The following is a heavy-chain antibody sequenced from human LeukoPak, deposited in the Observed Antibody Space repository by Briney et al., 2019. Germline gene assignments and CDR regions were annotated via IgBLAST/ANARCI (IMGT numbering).Heavy chain of an antibody. CDR3: ARTYVTIFGVADFDY. D-gene: IGHD3-3*01. V-gene: IGHV2-5*02. J-gene: IGHJ4*02. CDR2: IFWDNDK. CDR1: GFSLSTNGMG. Sequence: SGPTLVNPTQTLTLTCTFSGFSLSTNGMGVGWIRQPPGKVLEWLALIFWDNDKHYSPSLKSRLTITKDTFKNQVVLTMTNMDPVDTATYYCARTYVTIFGVADFDYWGQGTLVTVSS.